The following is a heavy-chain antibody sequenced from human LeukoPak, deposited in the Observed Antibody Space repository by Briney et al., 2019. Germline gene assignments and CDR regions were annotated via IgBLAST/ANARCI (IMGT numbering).Heavy chain of an antibody. CDR3: ARDYYYDSSGYYYMDV. V-gene: IGHV3-21*01. CDR2: ISSSSSYI. CDR1: GFTFSSYS. D-gene: IGHD3-22*01. J-gene: IGHJ6*03. Sequence: PGGSLRLSCAASGFTFSSYSMNWVRQAPGKGLEWVSSISSSSSYIYYADSVKGRFTISRDNAKNSPYLQMNSLRAEDTAVYYCARDYYYDSSGYYYMDVWGKGTTVTVSS.